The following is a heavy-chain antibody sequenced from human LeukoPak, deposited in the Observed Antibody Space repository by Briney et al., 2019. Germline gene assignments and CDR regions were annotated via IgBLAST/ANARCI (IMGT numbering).Heavy chain of an antibody. CDR1: GFTFNSYG. D-gene: IGHD2-8*02. J-gene: IGHJ4*01. CDR3: AKPPGAGTGYLFYY. V-gene: IGHV3-30*02. Sequence: SRGSLRLSCAASGFTFNSYGMHSVRRAPGKGLKWLAFMRYDGTAKSYADSVKGRFTISRDNSKNTLYLQMNSLKPEDTAVYFCAKPPGAGTGYLFYYWGHGTLVTVSS. CDR2: MRYDGTAK.